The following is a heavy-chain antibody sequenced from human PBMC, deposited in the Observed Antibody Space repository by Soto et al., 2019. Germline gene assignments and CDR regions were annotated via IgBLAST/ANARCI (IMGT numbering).Heavy chain of an antibody. Sequence: SSETLSLTCAVSGGSISSGGYSWSWIRQPPGKGLEWIGYIYHSGSTYYNPSLKSRVTISVDRSKNQFSLKLSSVTAADTAVYYCARGMTSYYDFWSGYYSYYGMDVWGKGTTVTVSS. CDR1: GGSISSGGYS. CDR3: ARGMTSYYDFWSGYYSYYGMDV. CDR2: IYHSGST. V-gene: IGHV4-30-2*01. J-gene: IGHJ6*04. D-gene: IGHD3-3*01.